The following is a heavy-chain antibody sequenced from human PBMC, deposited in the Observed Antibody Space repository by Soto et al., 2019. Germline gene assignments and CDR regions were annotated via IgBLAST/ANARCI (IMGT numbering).Heavy chain of an antibody. CDR2: VNTRGTS. CDR3: VTESGDNWTYEVY. Sequence: SETLSLTCTVSGASISHYSCSWIRHSAGKGLEWIGRVNTRGTSHYNPSLRSRVAVSVDKSRNQFSLRVTSVTAADTALYYCVTESGDNWTYEVYWGQGTPVTVSS. V-gene: IGHV4-4*07. CDR1: GASISHYS. J-gene: IGHJ4*02. D-gene: IGHD1-7*01.